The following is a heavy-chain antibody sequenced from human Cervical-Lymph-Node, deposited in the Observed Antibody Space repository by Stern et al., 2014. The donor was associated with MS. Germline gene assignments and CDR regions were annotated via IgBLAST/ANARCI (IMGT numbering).Heavy chain of an antibody. CDR2: ISSGGSYI. J-gene: IGHJ4*02. CDR3: ARGRGGNYRYYFDY. Sequence: VQLVESGGGLVKPGGSLRLSCAASGFTFSSYSMNWVRQAPGKGLEWVASISSGGSYIYYADPMKGRFTISTDHATNTLHLQMNSRRAEDTAVYYCARGRGGNYRYYFDYWAKGPLLPVSP. CDR1: GFTFSSYS. V-gene: IGHV3-21*01. D-gene: IGHD4-23*01.